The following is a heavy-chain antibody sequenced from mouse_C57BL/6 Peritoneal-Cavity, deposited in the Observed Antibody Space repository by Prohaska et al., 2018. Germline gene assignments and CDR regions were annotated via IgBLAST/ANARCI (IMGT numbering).Heavy chain of an antibody. CDR1: GYSFTGYY. CDR2: INPSTGGT. J-gene: IGHJ2*01. Sequence: SCKASGYSFTGYYMNWVKQSPEKSLEWIGEINPSTGGTTYNQKFKAKATLTVEKSSSTAYMQLKSLTSEDSAVYYCARFRSNYFDYWGQGTTLTVSS. CDR3: ARFRSNYFDY. V-gene: IGHV1-42*01. D-gene: IGHD1-1*01.